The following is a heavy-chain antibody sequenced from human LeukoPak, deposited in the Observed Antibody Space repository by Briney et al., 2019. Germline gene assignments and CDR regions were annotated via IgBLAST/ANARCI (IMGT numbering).Heavy chain of an antibody. Sequence: VASVTVSCQASGCIFTSYGFRWVRQARGQGLDWMGWISAYNGNTNYAQKLQGRVTMTTDTSTSKAYMELRSLRSDDTAEYYCARNSGWYQTYFDYWGQGTLVTVSS. CDR3: ARNSGWYQTYFDY. CDR2: ISAYNGNT. V-gene: IGHV1-18*01. D-gene: IGHD6-19*01. J-gene: IGHJ4*02. CDR1: GCIFTSYG.